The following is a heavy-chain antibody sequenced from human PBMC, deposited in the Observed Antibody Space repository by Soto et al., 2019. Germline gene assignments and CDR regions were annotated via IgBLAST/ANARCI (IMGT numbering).Heavy chain of an antibody. V-gene: IGHV3-23*01. Sequence: VWSLRLSCAASGFTFSSYAMSWVRQAPGKGLEWVSAISGSGGSTYYADSVKGRFTISRDNSKNTMYPQMNSLRAEDTAVYYCAKVKAGSTTPPPSGDFDIWGQGTMVTVS. CDR3: AKVKAGSTTPPPSGDFDI. CDR2: ISGSGGST. CDR1: GFTFSSYA. D-gene: IGHD4-17*01. J-gene: IGHJ3*02.